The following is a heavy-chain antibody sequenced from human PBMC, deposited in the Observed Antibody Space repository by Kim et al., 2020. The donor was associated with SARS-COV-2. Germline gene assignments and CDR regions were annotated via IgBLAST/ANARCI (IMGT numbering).Heavy chain of an antibody. D-gene: IGHD3-10*01. CDR2: MNPNSGNT. CDR3: ARGSNYPMVRGVIAYYYYYYGMDV. V-gene: IGHV1-8*01. Sequence: ASVKVSCKASGYTFTSYDINWVRQATGQGLEWMGWMNPNSGNTGYAQKFQGRVTMTRNTSISTAYMELSSLRSEDTAVYYCARGSNYPMVRGVIAYYYYYYGMDVWGQGTTVTVSS. CDR1: GYTFTSYD. J-gene: IGHJ6*02.